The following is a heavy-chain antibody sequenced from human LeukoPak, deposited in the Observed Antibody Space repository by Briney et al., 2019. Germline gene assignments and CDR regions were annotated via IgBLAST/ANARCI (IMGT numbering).Heavy chain of an antibody. CDR3: ARDGNYVFWSGYYTGYDY. CDR2: INHSGST. V-gene: IGHV4-34*01. D-gene: IGHD3-3*01. J-gene: IGHJ4*02. Sequence: PSETLSLTCAVYGGSFSGYYWSWIRQPPGKGLEWIGEINHSGSTNYNPSLKSRVTISVDTSKNQFSLKLSSVTAADTAVYYCARDGNYVFWSGYYTGYDYGGQGTLVTVPS. CDR1: GGSFSGYY.